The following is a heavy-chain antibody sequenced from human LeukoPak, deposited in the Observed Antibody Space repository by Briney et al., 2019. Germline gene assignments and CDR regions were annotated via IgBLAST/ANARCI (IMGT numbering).Heavy chain of an antibody. CDR1: GFTFSSYG. J-gene: IGHJ4*02. Sequence: GGSLRLSCAASGFTFSSYGMHWVRQAPGKGLEWVAIISSDGSNKYYADSVKGRFTISRDNSKNTLYLQMNSLRAEDTAVYYCAKEAAAVARSYFDYWGQGTLVTVSS. D-gene: IGHD6-13*01. CDR3: AKEAAAVARSYFDY. CDR2: ISSDGSNK. V-gene: IGHV3-30*18.